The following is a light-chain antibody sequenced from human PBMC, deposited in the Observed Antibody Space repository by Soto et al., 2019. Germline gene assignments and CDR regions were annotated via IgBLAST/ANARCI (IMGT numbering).Light chain of an antibody. Sequence: SYELTQPSSVSVSPGQTARITCSGDVLAKKYARWFQQKSGQAPVLVIYKDSERPSGIPERFSGSSSGTTVTLTISGAQVEDEADYYCYSAADNKRVFGGGTKLTVL. CDR2: KDS. J-gene: IGLJ3*02. CDR1: VLAKKY. V-gene: IGLV3-27*01. CDR3: YSAADNKRV.